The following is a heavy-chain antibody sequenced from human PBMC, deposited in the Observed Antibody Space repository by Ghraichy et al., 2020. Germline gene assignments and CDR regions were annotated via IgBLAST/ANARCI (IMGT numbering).Heavy chain of an antibody. CDR1: GFTFTRYW. D-gene: IGHD7-27*01. CDR2: IKQDGSEK. CDR3: ATTGEDY. J-gene: IGHJ4*02. V-gene: IGHV3-7*01. Sequence: GESLNISCAASGFTFTRYWMTWVRQAPGKELEWVANIKQDGSEKYYVDSVKGRFTISRDNAKNSLYLQMNSLRAEDTAVYYCATTGEDYWGQGTLVTVSS.